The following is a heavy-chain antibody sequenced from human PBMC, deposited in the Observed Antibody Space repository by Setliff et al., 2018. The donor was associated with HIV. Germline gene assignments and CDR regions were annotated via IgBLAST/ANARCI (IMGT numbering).Heavy chain of an antibody. V-gene: IGHV4-34*01. CDR2: INHSGTT. CDR3: ARDRFTLTSSIFGF. Sequence: PSETLSLTCAVYGESFSDDYWSWIRQPPGWGLEWIGEINHSGTTNYNPSLMGRLNISVDTSKRQFSLDLNSVTAADTAIYYCARDRFTLTSSIFGFWGHGTLVTVSS. CDR1: GESFSDDY. D-gene: IGHD3-3*01. J-gene: IGHJ4*01.